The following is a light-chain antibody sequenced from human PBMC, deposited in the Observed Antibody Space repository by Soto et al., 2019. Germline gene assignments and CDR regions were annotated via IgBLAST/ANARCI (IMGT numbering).Light chain of an antibody. CDR3: QQRSNWPVT. CDR1: QSVSSS. J-gene: IGKJ5*01. V-gene: IGKV3-11*01. CDR2: GAS. Sequence: EIVLTQSPATLSSSPGERATLSCRASQSVSSSLAWYQQKPGQAPRLLIYGASNRAGGIPARFSGSGSGTDFTLTISSLEPEDFAVYYCQQRSNWPVTFGQGTGLEIK.